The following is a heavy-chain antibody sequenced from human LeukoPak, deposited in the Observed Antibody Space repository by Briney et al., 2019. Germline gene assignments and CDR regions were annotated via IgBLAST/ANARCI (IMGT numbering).Heavy chain of an antibody. Sequence: GGSLRLSCAASGFTFSSYGMHWVRQAPGKGLEWVAVIWYDGSNKYYADSVKGRFTIPRDNSKNTLYLQMNSLRAEDTAVYYCAKDRRGGPFDYWGQGTLVTVSS. D-gene: IGHD3-10*01. V-gene: IGHV3-33*06. CDR2: IWYDGSNK. CDR1: GFTFSSYG. J-gene: IGHJ4*02. CDR3: AKDRRGGPFDY.